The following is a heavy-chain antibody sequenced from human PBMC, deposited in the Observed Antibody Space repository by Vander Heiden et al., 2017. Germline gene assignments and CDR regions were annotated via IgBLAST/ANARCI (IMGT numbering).Heavy chain of an antibody. CDR2: ISSSSSTI. D-gene: IGHD6-13*01. CDR1: GFTFSSYS. V-gene: IGHV3-48*02. Sequence: EVQLVESGGGLVQPGGSLRLSCAASGFTFSSYSMNGVRQAPGKGLEWVSYISSSSSTIYYADSVKGRFTISRDNAKNSLYLQMNSLRDEDTAVYYCATGYSSSWRIFDYWGQGTLVTVSS. J-gene: IGHJ4*02. CDR3: ATGYSSSWRIFDY.